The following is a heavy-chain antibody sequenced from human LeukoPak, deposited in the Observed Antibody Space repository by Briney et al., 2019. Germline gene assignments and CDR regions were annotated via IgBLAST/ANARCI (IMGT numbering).Heavy chain of an antibody. J-gene: IGHJ4*02. CDR2: IRSAVDTT. CDR3: AKHFCTGLDCSLFDS. CDR1: GFIVSGDF. D-gene: IGHD3/OR15-3a*01. V-gene: IGHV3-23*01. Sequence: GGSLRLSCAASGFIVSGDFMSWVRQAPGKGLEWISGIRSAVDTTHYADSVKGRFIISRDNSKNTLSLQLNSLRPEDTALYYCAKHFCTGLDCSLFDSWGQGTLVTVSS.